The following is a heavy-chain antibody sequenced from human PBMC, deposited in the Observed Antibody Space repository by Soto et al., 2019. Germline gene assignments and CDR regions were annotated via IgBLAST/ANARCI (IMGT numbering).Heavy chain of an antibody. CDR3: AKDWVGGSNKYYFEY. Sequence: GGSLRLSCVASGFTFRDYGMHWVRQAPGKGLEWVAGISHHGLKEHYADSVKGRFTISRDNSKKTVYLQLNSLRGDDTAVYYCAKDWVGGSNKYYFEYWGQGTLVTVSS. V-gene: IGHV3-30*18. CDR1: GFTFRDYG. D-gene: IGHD1-26*01. CDR2: ISHHGLKE. J-gene: IGHJ4*02.